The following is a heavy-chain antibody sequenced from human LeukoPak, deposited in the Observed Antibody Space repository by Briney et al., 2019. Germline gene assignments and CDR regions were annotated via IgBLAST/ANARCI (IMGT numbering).Heavy chain of an antibody. Sequence: GGSLRLSCAASGFTFSTYAMSWVRQAPGKGLEWVSAISGSGGNTYYADSVKGRFTISRDNSKNTLYLQMNSLRAEDTAVYYCAKDQYGGNPQYYFDYWGQGTLVAVSS. CDR2: ISGSGGNT. D-gene: IGHD4-23*01. CDR1: GFTFSTYA. CDR3: AKDQYGGNPQYYFDY. J-gene: IGHJ4*02. V-gene: IGHV3-23*01.